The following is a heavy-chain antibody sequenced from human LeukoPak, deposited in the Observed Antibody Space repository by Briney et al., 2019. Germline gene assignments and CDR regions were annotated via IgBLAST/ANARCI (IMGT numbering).Heavy chain of an antibody. Sequence: SETLSLTCAVYGGSFSGYYWSWIRQPPGKGLEWIGEINHSGSTNYNPSLKSRVTISVDTSKNQFSLKLSSVTAADTAVYYCARDTYGHYFDYWGQGTLVTVSS. J-gene: IGHJ4*02. CDR1: GGSFSGYY. D-gene: IGHD4-17*01. V-gene: IGHV4-34*01. CDR3: ARDTYGHYFDY. CDR2: INHSGST.